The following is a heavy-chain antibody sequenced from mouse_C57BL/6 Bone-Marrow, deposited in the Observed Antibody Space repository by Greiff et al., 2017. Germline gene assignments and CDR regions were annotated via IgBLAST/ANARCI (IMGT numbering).Heavy chain of an antibody. D-gene: IGHD3-2*02. Sequence: EVKVVESGGGLVQPGESLKLSCESNEYEFPSHDMSWVRKTPEKRLELVAAIHSDGGSTYYPDTMESRFIISRDTTKKTLYLQVSSLRSEYTAVYYFARQLRLRAYCDYWGQGTTLTVSS. CDR3: ARQLRLRAYCDY. J-gene: IGHJ2*01. V-gene: IGHV5-2*01. CDR1: EYEFPSHD. CDR2: IHSDGGST.